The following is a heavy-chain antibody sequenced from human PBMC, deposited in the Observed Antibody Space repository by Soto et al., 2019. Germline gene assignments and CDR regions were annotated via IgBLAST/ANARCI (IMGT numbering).Heavy chain of an antibody. V-gene: IGHV5-10-1*01. Sequence: SGESLKISCKGSGYSSAGYWITWVRQKPGKGLEWMGRIDPSDSQTYYSPSFRGHVTISATKSITTVFLQWSSLRASDTAMYYCARQIYDSDTGPNFQYYFDSWGQGTPVTVSS. CDR3: ARQIYDSDTGPNFQYYFDS. D-gene: IGHD3-22*01. J-gene: IGHJ4*02. CDR2: IDPSDSQT. CDR1: GYSSAGYW.